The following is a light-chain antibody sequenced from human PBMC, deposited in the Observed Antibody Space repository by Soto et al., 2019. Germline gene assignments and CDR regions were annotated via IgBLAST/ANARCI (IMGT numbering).Light chain of an antibody. CDR3: QQYNNWPPLP. Sequence: EIVMTQSPATLSVSPGERATLSCRASQSVSSNLAWYQKKPGQAARLLIYGASTRATGIPARFSGSGSGPEFTLTISSLQSEDVAVYYCQQYNNWPPLPFGGGTKVEIK. CDR2: GAS. J-gene: IGKJ4*01. V-gene: IGKV3-15*01. CDR1: QSVSSN.